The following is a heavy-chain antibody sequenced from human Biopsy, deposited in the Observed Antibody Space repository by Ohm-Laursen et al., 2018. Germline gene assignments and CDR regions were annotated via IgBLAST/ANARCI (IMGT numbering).Heavy chain of an antibody. CDR2: IYYSVMT. Sequence: VTLSLTCIVSGDSVTKYYWSWIRQPPGKGLEWIGYIYYSVMTNYNPSLQSQVSISVDTSRNQYSLTLSSVTAADTAVYYCARDSGILNYGNFKYNHYYGMDVWGQGTKVTVSS. V-gene: IGHV4-59*02. CDR1: GDSVTKYY. CDR3: ARDSGILNYGNFKYNHYYGMDV. J-gene: IGHJ6*02. D-gene: IGHD4-11*01.